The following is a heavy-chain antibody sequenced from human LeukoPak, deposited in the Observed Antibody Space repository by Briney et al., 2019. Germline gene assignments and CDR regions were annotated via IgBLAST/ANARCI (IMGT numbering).Heavy chain of an antibody. CDR1: GGSVSSYY. CDR3: ARRSSGYYYGYFDL. CDR2: IYYSGST. V-gene: IGHV4-59*08. D-gene: IGHD3-22*01. J-gene: IGHJ2*01. Sequence: SETLSLTCTVSGGSVSSYYWSWIRQPPGKGLEWIGYIYYSGSTNYNPSLKSRVTISVDTSKNQFSLKLSSVTAADTAVYYCARRSSGYYYGYFDLWGRGTLVTVSS.